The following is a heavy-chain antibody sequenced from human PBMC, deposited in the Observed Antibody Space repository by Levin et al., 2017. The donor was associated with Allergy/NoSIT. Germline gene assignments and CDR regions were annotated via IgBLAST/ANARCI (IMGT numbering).Heavy chain of an antibody. CDR3: ARDREPGEVGWIRSTGY. CDR1: GFTFSDYY. J-gene: IGHJ4*02. CDR2: ISSSGSTI. V-gene: IGHV3-11*01. D-gene: IGHD5-12*01. Sequence: RPGGSLRLSCAASGFTFSDYYMSWIRQAPGKGLEWVSFISSSGSTIYNADSVKGRFTISRDNAKNSLYLQMNSLRVEDTALYYCARDREPGEVGWIRSTGYWGQGTLVTVSS.